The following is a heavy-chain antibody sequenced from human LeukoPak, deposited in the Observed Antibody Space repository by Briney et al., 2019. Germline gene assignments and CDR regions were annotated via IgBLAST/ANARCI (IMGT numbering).Heavy chain of an antibody. Sequence: ASVKVSCKASGYTFTGYYMHWVRQAPGQGLEWMGWINPNSGGTNYAQKFQGRVTMTRDTSISTACMELSRLRSDDTAVYYCARFGVVVHPYYFDYWGQGTLVTVSS. J-gene: IGHJ4*02. D-gene: IGHD3-22*01. CDR3: ARFGVVVHPYYFDY. V-gene: IGHV1-2*02. CDR1: GYTFTGYY. CDR2: INPNSGGT.